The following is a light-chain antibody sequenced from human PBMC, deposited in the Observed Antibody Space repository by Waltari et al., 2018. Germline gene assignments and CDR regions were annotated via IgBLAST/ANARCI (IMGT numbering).Light chain of an antibody. Sequence: EIVLTQSPGTLSLSPGERATLSCRASQSVGNYLAWYQQTPGQAPRLLIYGASNRAAGIPDRCSGSGSGTDFSLTISRLEPEDFAVYYCQKYERLPATFGQGTKVEIK. CDR3: QKYERLPAT. CDR1: QSVGNY. CDR2: GAS. V-gene: IGKV3-20*01. J-gene: IGKJ1*01.